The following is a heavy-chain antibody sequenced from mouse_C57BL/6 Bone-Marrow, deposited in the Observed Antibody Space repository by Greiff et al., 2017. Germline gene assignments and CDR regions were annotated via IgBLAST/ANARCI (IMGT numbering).Heavy chain of an antibody. D-gene: IGHD1-1*01. J-gene: IGHJ2*01. CDR2: IDPENGDT. Sequence: VQLQQSGAELVRPGASVKLSCTASGFNIKDDYMHWVKQRPEQGLEWIGWIDPENGDTEYASKFQGKATIAADTSSNTAYLQLSSLTSEDTAVYYCHTGSTVVGRDYWGQGTTLTVSS. V-gene: IGHV14-4*01. CDR3: HTGSTVVGRDY. CDR1: GFNIKDDY.